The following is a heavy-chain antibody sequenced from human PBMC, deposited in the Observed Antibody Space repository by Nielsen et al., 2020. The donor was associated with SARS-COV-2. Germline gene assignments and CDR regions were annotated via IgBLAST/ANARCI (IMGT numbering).Heavy chain of an antibody. CDR2: ISGSGGST. CDR1: GFTFSSYA. J-gene: IGHJ5*02. D-gene: IGHD6-13*01. CDR3: AKGDGDSWSPFLYVDP. V-gene: IGHV3-23*01. Sequence: GESLKISCAASGFTFSSYAMSWVRQAPGKGLEWVSAISGSGGSTYYADSVKGRFTISRDNSKNTLHLQMNSLRAEDTAVYYCAKGDGDSWSPFLYVDPWGQGTLVTVSS.